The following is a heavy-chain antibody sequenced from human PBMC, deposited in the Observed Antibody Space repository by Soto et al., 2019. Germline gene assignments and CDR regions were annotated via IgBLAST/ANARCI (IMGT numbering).Heavy chain of an antibody. Sequence: PSQTLSLTCAISGDSVSSKTAAWNWIRQSPSRGLEWLGRTYFRSRWYNDYAISVKSRITINPDTSKNQFSLLLNSVTPEDTAVYYCARVNFGYVFFLFDSWGQGTLVTVSS. D-gene: IGHD5-12*01. V-gene: IGHV6-1*01. CDR3: ARVNFGYVFFLFDS. CDR2: TYFRSRWYN. J-gene: IGHJ4*02. CDR1: GDSVSSKTAA.